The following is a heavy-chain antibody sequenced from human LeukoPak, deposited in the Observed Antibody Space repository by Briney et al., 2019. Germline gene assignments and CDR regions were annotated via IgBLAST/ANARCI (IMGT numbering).Heavy chain of an antibody. CDR3: ARGGWFGEPIPRAFDT. Sequence: SETLSLTCALSGGSISTSGSSTYYWGWVRQPPGGGLECVGSLYYTGSTYYNPSLKSRVAISVDTPKNQFSLKLSAVTAADTAVYYCARGGWFGEPIPRAFDTWGQGTMVTVSS. D-gene: IGHD3-10*01. CDR2: LYYTGST. CDR1: GGSISTSGSSTYY. J-gene: IGHJ3*02. V-gene: IGHV4-39*01.